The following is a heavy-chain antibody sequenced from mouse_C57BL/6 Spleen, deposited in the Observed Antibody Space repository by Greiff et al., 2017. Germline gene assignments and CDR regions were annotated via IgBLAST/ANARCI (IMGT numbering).Heavy chain of an antibody. Sequence: QVQLQQPGAELVKPGASVKLSCKASGYTFTSYWITWVKQRPGQGLEWIGEIYPGSGSTNYNEKFKSKATLTLDTSSSTAYMQLSSLISEDSAGYYCARRGGSYYDYDSWFAYWGQGTLVTVSA. J-gene: IGHJ3*01. D-gene: IGHD2-4*01. CDR2: IYPGSGST. V-gene: IGHV1-55*01. CDR3: ARRGGSYYDYDSWFAY. CDR1: GYTFTSYW.